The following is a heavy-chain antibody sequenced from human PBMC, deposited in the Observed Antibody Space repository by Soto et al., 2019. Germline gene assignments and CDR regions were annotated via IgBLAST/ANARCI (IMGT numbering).Heavy chain of an antibody. CDR1: GGSISSGRYY. V-gene: IGHV4-31*03. J-gene: IGHJ6*03. CDR2: IYYSGST. D-gene: IGHD6-25*01. Sequence: LSLTCTVSGGSISSGRYYWSWIRQHPGKGLEWIGYIYYSGSTYYNPSLKGRVTISVDTSKNQFSLKLSSVTAADTAVYYCARILAAAPYYYYYMDVWGKGTAVTVSS. CDR3: ARILAAAPYYYYYMDV.